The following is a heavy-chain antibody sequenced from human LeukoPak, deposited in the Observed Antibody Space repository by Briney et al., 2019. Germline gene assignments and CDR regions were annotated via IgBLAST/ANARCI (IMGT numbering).Heavy chain of an antibody. CDR3: AKDPEYDWVPYYFDY. CDR1: GFTFSSYA. V-gene: IGHV3-23*01. D-gene: IGHD1-20*01. CDR2: ISGNGGST. Sequence: GGSLRLSCAASGFTFSSYAMSWVRQAPGKGLEWVSAISGNGGSTYYADSVKGRFTISRDNSKNTLYLQMNSLRAEDTAVYYCAKDPEYDWVPYYFDYWGQGTLVTVSS. J-gene: IGHJ4*02.